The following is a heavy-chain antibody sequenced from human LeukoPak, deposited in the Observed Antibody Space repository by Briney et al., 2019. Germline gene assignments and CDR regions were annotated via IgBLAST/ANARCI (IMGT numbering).Heavy chain of an antibody. CDR2: IYYSGRT. D-gene: IGHD4-17*01. J-gene: IGHJ5*02. CDR1: GGSISSYY. CDR3: ARDGYGDYVSWVWFDP. Sequence: PSETLSLTCTVSGGSISSYYWSWIRQPPGKGLEWIGSIYYSGRTYYNPSLKSRVTISVDTSKNQFSLKLSSVTAADTAVYYCARDGYGDYVSWVWFDPWGQGTLVTVSS. V-gene: IGHV4-59*12.